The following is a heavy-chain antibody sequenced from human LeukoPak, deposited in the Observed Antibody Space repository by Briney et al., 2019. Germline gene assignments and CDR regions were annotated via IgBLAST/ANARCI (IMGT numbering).Heavy chain of an antibody. D-gene: IGHD6-13*01. J-gene: IGHJ4*02. V-gene: IGHV4-39*07. CDR1: GGSISSSSYY. CDR3: ARAGAAADFSY. CDR2: IYYSGST. Sequence: PSETLSLTCTVSGGSISSSSYYWGWIRQPPGKGLEWIGSIYYSGSTYYNPSLKSRVTISVDTSKNQFSLKLGSVTAADTAVYYCARAGAAADFSYWGQGTLVTVSS.